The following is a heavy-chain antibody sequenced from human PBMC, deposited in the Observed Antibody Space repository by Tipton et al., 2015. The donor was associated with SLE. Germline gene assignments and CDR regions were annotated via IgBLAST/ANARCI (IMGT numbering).Heavy chain of an antibody. J-gene: IGHJ4*02. D-gene: IGHD6-13*01. CDR1: GGSISSHY. CDR3: AGIAAAGTGDY. CDR2: IYYSGGT. Sequence: TLSLTCTVSGGSISSHYWSWIRQPPGKGLEWIGYIYYSGGTNYNPSLKSRVTISVDRSKNQFSLKLSSVTAADTAVYYCAGIAAAGTGDYWGQGTLVTVSS. V-gene: IGHV4-59*08.